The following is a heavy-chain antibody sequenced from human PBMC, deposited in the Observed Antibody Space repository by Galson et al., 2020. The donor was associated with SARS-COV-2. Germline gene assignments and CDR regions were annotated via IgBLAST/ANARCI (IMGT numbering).Heavy chain of an antibody. CDR1: GGSISSGGYS. J-gene: IGHJ3*02. CDR2: IYHSGST. Sequence: SETLSLTCAVSGGSISSGGYSWSWIRQPPGKGLEWIGYIYHSGSTYYNPSLKSRVTISVDRSKNQFSLKLSSVTAADTAVYYCARGVYYYDSSGYPLRGAFDIWGQGTMVTVSS. V-gene: IGHV4-30-2*01. CDR3: ARGVYYYDSSGYPLRGAFDI. D-gene: IGHD3-22*01.